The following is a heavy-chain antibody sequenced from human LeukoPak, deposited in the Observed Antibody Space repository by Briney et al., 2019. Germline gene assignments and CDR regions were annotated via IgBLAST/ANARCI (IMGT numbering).Heavy chain of an antibody. CDR3: TRVTAVAGTSVGVDA. CDR2: INSDASVT. J-gene: IGHJ4*02. CDR1: GFTFSNYW. D-gene: IGHD6-19*01. Sequence: GGSLRLSCAASGFTFSNYWMHWVRQTPGKGLVWVSRINSDASVTTYADSVKGRFTISRDNAKNTLYLQMNSLRAEDTAVYYCTRVTAVAGTSVGVDAWGQGILVTVS. V-gene: IGHV3-74*01.